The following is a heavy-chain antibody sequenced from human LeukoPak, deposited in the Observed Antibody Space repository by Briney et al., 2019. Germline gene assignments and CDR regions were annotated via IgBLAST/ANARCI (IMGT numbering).Heavy chain of an antibody. CDR1: GYSFTNSW. J-gene: IGHJ5*02. D-gene: IGHD3-10*01. Sequence: GESLKISCKGSGYSFTNSWIGWVRQMPGKGLEWMGIIYPGESDTRYSTSFQGQVIISADKSIRPAYLQWTSLKASDSAMYYCARQEDDSGIPWGQGTLVTVSS. CDR3: ARQEDDSGIP. V-gene: IGHV5-51*01. CDR2: IYPGESDT.